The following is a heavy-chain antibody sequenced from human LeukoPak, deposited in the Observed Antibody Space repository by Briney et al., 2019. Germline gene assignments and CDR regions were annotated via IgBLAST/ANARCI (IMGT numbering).Heavy chain of an antibody. Sequence: GGSLRLSCAASGFTFSSYAMHWVRQAPGKGLEWVAVISYDGSNKYYADSVKGRFTISRDNSKNTLYLQMNSLRAEDTAVYYCATVRYLEFWGQGILVTVSS. J-gene: IGHJ4*02. D-gene: IGHD3-3*01. V-gene: IGHV3-30*07. CDR3: ATVRYLEF. CDR2: ISYDGSNK. CDR1: GFTFSSYA.